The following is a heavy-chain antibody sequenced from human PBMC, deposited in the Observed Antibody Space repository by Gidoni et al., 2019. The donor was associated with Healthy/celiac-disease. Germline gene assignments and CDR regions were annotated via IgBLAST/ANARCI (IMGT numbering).Heavy chain of an antibody. CDR2: IDPNDSYT. CDR3: ARPAGPVYYYYYYMDV. D-gene: IGHD2-15*01. V-gene: IGHV5-10-1*03. CDR1: GYSFTSYW. J-gene: IGHJ6*03. Sequence: EVQLVQSGPAVNKPGASLWISGQGSGYSFTSYWISWVRQMPGKGLEWMGRIDPNDSYTNSSPSFQGHVTISADESISTAYLQWSSLKASDTAMYYCARPAGPVYYYYYYMDVWGKGTTVTVSS.